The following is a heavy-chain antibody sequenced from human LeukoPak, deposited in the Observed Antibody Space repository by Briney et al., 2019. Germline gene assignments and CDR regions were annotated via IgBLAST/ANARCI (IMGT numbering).Heavy chain of an antibody. Sequence: PGGSLRLSCAASGFTFSSYSMNWVRQAPGKGLEWVSSISSSSSYIYYADSVKGRFTISRDNAKTSLYLQMNSLRAEDTAVYYCARDRGGGYSGYDPNWFDPWGQGTLVTVSS. V-gene: IGHV3-21*01. CDR1: GFTFSSYS. CDR2: ISSSSSYI. CDR3: ARDRGGGYSGYDPNWFDP. D-gene: IGHD5-12*01. J-gene: IGHJ5*02.